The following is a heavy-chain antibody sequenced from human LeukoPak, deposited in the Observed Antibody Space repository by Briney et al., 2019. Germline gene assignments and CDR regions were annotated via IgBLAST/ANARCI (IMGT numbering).Heavy chain of an antibody. CDR2: INHSGST. Sequence: SETLSLTCAVYGGSFSAYYWSWIRQPPGKGLEWIGEINHSGSTNYNPSLKSRVVISVDTSKNQFSLKLKSVTAADTAVYYCARGSYYGSGNDFRFDPWGQGTLVTVSS. CDR3: ARGSYYGSGNDFRFDP. D-gene: IGHD3-10*01. J-gene: IGHJ5*02. V-gene: IGHV4-34*01. CDR1: GGSFSAYY.